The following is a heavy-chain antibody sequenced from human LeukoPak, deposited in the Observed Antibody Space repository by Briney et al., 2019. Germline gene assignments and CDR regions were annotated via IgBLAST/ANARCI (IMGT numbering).Heavy chain of an antibody. CDR3: ARDLGGYPVDV. D-gene: IGHD5-12*01. CDR1: GFTFSSYS. V-gene: IGHV3-21*01. Sequence: GGSLRLSCAASGFTFSSYSMNWVRQAPGKGLEWVSSISGSSSYIYYTDSVKGRFTISRDNAKNSLYLQMNSLRAEDTAVYFCARDLGGYPVDVWGQGTTVTVSS. J-gene: IGHJ6*02. CDR2: ISGSSSYI.